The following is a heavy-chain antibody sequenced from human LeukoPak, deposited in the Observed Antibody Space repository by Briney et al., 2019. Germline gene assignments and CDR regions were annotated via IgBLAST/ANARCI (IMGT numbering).Heavy chain of an antibody. J-gene: IGHJ6*02. V-gene: IGHV3-11*01. CDR3: ARDPGYSGDDSYYYGMDV. CDR1: GFTFSDYY. CDR2: ISSSGSTK. Sequence: GGSLRLSCAASGFTFSDYYMSWIRQAPGKGLEWVSYISSSGSTKYYADSVKGRFTISRDDAKNLLYLQMNSLRAEDTAAYYCARDPGYSGDDSYYYGMDVWGQGITVTVSS. D-gene: IGHD5-12*01.